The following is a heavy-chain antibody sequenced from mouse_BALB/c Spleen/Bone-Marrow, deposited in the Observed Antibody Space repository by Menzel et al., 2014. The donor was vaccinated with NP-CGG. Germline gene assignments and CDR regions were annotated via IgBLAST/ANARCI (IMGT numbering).Heavy chain of an antibody. D-gene: IGHD2-4*01. CDR1: GYTFISYW. CDR3: ARNYDYDGGYYAMDY. J-gene: IGHJ4*01. CDR2: INPITGYT. Sequence: VQLVESGAELAKPGASVKMSCKSSGYTFISYWMHWVKQRPGQGLEWIGYINPITGYTEYGQKFKDKATLTADKSSSTAYIQLSSLTSEDSAVYYCARNYDYDGGYYAMDYWGQGTSVTVSS. V-gene: IGHV1-7*01.